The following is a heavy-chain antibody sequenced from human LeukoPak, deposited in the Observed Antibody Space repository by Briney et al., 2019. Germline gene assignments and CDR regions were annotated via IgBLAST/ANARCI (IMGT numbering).Heavy chain of an antibody. J-gene: IGHJ3*02. CDR3: ARVQYAFDI. CDR1: GFTFSSYE. D-gene: IGHD4-11*01. Sequence: GGSLRLSCAASGFTFSSYEMNWVRQAPGKGLEWVSYISSSGSTIYYADSVKGRFTISRGNAKNSLYLQMNSLRAEDTAVYYCARVQYAFDIWGQGTMVTVSS. V-gene: IGHV3-48*03. CDR2: ISSSGSTI.